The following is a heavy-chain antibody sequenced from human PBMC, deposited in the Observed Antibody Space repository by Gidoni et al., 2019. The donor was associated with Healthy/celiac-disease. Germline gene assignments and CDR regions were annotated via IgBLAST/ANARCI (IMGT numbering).Heavy chain of an antibody. CDR3: TTSLYCSGGSCYAVYFDY. D-gene: IGHD2-15*01. Sequence: EVQLVESGGGLVKPGGSLRLSCAASGFTFSNAWMGWVRQAPGKGLEWVGRIKSKTDGGTTDYAAPVKGRFTISRDDSKNTLYLQMNSLKTEDTAVYYCTTSLYCSGGSCYAVYFDYWGQGTLVTVSS. CDR2: IKSKTDGGTT. V-gene: IGHV3-15*01. J-gene: IGHJ4*02. CDR1: GFTFSNAW.